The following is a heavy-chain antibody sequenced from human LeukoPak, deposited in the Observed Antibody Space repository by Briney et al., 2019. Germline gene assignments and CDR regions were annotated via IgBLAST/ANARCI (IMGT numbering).Heavy chain of an antibody. CDR3: ATKQWLAPPPDS. D-gene: IGHD6-19*01. V-gene: IGHV3-74*01. CDR2: INTEGTVT. J-gene: IGHJ4*02. Sequence: GGSLRLSCAASGFTFSKYWMLWVRQAPGKGLESVSRINTEGTVTTYADSVKGRFTVYRDNADNTMFLQMNSVRDEDTAVYYCATKQWLAPPPDSWGQGTPVTVSS. CDR1: GFTFSKYW.